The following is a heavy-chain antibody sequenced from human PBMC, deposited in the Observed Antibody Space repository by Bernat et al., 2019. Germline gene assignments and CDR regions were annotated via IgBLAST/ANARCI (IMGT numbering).Heavy chain of an antibody. J-gene: IGHJ6*02. CDR2: INAGNGNT. D-gene: IGHD3-10*01. Sequence: AALCLSCKTSGYTFTSYAMHWVRQAPGQRLEWMGWINAGNGNTKYSQKFQGRVTITRDTSASTAYMELSSLRSEDTAVYYCARPIWFGDEYYYGMDVWGQGTTVTVSS. V-gene: IGHV1-3*01. CDR1: GYTFTSYA. CDR3: ARPIWFGDEYYYGMDV.